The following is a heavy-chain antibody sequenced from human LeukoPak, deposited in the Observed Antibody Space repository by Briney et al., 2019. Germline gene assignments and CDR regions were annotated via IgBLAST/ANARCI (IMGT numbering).Heavy chain of an antibody. V-gene: IGHV1-46*01. J-gene: IGHJ5*02. D-gene: IGHD1-26*01. CDR2: INPSGGST. CDR3: ATEGGSYLNWFDP. Sequence: ASVKVSCKASEYTFTSYYMHWVRQAPGQGLEWMGIINPSGGSTSYAQKFQGRVTMTEDTSTDTAYMELSSLRSEDTAVYYCATEGGSYLNWFDPWGQGTLVTVSS. CDR1: EYTFTSYY.